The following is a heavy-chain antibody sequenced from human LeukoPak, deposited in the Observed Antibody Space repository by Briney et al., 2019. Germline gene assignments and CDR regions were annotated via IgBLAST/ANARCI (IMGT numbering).Heavy chain of an antibody. CDR2: TYYRSKWYN. Sequence: SQTLSLTCALSGDIVSSKSAAWNWIRQSPSRGLEWLGRTYYRSKWYNDYAVSVKSRITINPDTSKNQFSLQLNSVTPEDTAVYYCAATLLSSGWYPPFDYWGQGTLVTVSP. D-gene: IGHD6-19*01. V-gene: IGHV6-1*01. CDR3: AATLLSSGWYPPFDY. CDR1: GDIVSSKSAA. J-gene: IGHJ4*02.